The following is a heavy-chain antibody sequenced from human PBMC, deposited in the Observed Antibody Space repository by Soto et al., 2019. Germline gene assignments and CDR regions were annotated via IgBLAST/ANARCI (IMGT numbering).Heavy chain of an antibody. V-gene: IGHV4-61*08. J-gene: IGHJ4*02. CDR3: ARSYDSSGYLDY. Sequence: KPSETLSLTCTVSGGSISSADYYWSWIRQPPGKGLESIGYIYYSGSTNYNPSLKSRVTISVDTSKNQFSLKLSSVTAVDTAVYYCARSYDSSGYLDYWGQGTLVTVSS. D-gene: IGHD3-22*01. CDR1: GGSISSADYY. CDR2: IYYSGST.